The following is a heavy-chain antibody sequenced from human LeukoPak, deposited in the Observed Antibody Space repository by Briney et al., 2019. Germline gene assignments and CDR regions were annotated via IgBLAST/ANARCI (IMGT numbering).Heavy chain of an antibody. CDR2: ISGYNGNT. CDR3: ARDGRDGYNFDY. Sequence: ASVKVSCKASGYTFTTYDISWVRQAPGQGLEWMGWISGYNGNTNHAQKFQGRVTMTTDTSTSTAYMELRSLRTDDTAVYYCARDGRDGYNFDYWGQGTLVTVSS. V-gene: IGHV1-18*01. CDR1: GYTFTTYD. J-gene: IGHJ4*02. D-gene: IGHD5-24*01.